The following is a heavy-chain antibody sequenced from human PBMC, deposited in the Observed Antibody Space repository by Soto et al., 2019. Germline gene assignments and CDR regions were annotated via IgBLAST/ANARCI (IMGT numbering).Heavy chain of an antibody. V-gene: IGHV3-30*18. CDR2: ISCDGINK. J-gene: IGHJ4*02. D-gene: IGHD1-1*01. Sequence: QVQLVESGGGVVQPGWSLRLSCAASGFTFSSYGMHWVRQASGKGLVWVSVISCDGINKYYADSVKGRFTISRDNSKNTLYLQMNSLRAEDTAVYYCAKSVYNWNDGFFDYWGQGTLVTVSS. CDR1: GFTFSSYG. CDR3: AKSVYNWNDGFFDY.